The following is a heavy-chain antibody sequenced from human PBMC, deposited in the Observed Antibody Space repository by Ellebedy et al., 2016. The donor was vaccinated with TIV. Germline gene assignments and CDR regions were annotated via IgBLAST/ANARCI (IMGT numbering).Heavy chain of an antibody. D-gene: IGHD6-13*01. J-gene: IGHJ3*02. CDR2: INHSGST. CDR1: GGSFSGYY. V-gene: IGHV4-34*01. CDR3: ARRPPHSSSWYRGDAFDI. Sequence: MPSETLSLTCAVYGGSFSGYYWSWIRQPPGKGLEWIGEINHSGSTNYNPSLKSRVTISVDTSKNQFSLKLSSVTAADTAVYYCARRPPHSSSWYRGDAFDIWGQGTMVTVSS.